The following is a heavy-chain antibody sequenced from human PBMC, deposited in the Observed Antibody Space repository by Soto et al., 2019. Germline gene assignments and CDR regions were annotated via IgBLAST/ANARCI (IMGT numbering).Heavy chain of an antibody. V-gene: IGHV3-23*01. CDR1: GFAFSTYA. CDR3: AKVTKRAAAGRYEYYKYGMDV. Sequence: EVQLLESGGALEHPGGSLRLSCAASGFAFSTYALTWVRQVPGKGLAWVPVIRGRVGSSYYAASVKGRFTISRDNSKNTLYLQMNGLRAEDTALYYCAKVTKRAAAGRYEYYKYGMDVWGQGTTVTVSS. D-gene: IGHD6-13*01. J-gene: IGHJ6*02. CDR2: IRGRVGSS.